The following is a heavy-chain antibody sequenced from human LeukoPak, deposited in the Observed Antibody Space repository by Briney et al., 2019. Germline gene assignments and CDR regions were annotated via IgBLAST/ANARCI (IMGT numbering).Heavy chain of an antibody. J-gene: IGHJ4*02. D-gene: IGHD3-22*01. CDR3: ARNFHRRLYDSSGYYPY. V-gene: IGHV3-20*04. CDR2: INWNGGNT. CDR1: GFTYDDYG. Sequence: GGSLRLSCAVSGFTYDDYGMSWVRQAPGKGLEWVSGINWNGGNTGYADSVKGRFTISRDNAKNSLYLQMNSLRAEDTAVYYCARNFHRRLYDSSGYYPYWGQGTLVTVSS.